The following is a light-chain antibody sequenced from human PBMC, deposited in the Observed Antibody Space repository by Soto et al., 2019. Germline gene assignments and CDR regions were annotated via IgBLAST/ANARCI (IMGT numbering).Light chain of an antibody. J-gene: IGLJ2*01. CDR1: NIGSKS. CDR2: YDS. Sequence: SYELTQPPSVSVAPGKTARITCGGNNIGSKSVHWYQQKPGQAPVLVIYYDSDRPLGIPERFSGSNSGNTATLTISRVEAGDEADYSCQVWDSSSDRVVFGGGTKLTVL. CDR3: QVWDSSSDRVV. V-gene: IGLV3-21*04.